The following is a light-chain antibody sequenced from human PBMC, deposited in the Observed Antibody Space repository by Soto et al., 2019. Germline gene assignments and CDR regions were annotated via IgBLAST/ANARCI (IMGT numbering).Light chain of an antibody. CDR1: QSVFSS. J-gene: IGKJ1*01. CDR3: QQYHNWPA. V-gene: IGKV3-15*01. CDR2: GAA. Sequence: ETVMTQSPATLSVSPGERATPSCRASQSVFSSLAWYQQKPGQAPRLLIYGAATRATGIPARFSGSGSGTEFTLTISSLQSEDFAVYYCQQYHNWPAFGQGTKVEIK.